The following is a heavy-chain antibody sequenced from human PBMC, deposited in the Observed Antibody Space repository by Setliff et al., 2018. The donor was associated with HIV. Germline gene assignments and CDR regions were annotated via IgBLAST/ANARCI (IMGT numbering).Heavy chain of an antibody. D-gene: IGHD3-10*01. J-gene: IGHJ6*03. CDR3: ALGMVRGARYYYYYMDV. V-gene: IGHV4-59*08. Sequence: PSETLSLTCTVSGGSISSYYWSWIRQPPGKGLEWIGYVYYTGSTNYNPSLKSRVTISVDTSKNQFSLNLSSVTAADTAVYYCALGMVRGARYYYYYMDVWGKGTTVTVSS. CDR2: VYYTGST. CDR1: GGSISSYY.